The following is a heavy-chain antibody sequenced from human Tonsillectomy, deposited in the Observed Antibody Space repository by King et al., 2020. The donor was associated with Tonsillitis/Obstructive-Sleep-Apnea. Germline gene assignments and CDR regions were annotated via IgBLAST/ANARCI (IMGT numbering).Heavy chain of an antibody. Sequence: QLQESGPGLVKPSETLSLTCTVSGGSVSSGSYYWSWIRQPPGKGLEWIGYIYYSGSTNYNPSLKSRVTISVDTSKNQFSLKLSSVTAADTAVYYCARAPYNWNPYYFDSWGQGTLVTVSS. V-gene: IGHV4-61*01. CDR1: GGSVSSGSYY. D-gene: IGHD1-20*01. CDR2: IYYSGST. CDR3: ARAPYNWNPYYFDS. J-gene: IGHJ4*02.